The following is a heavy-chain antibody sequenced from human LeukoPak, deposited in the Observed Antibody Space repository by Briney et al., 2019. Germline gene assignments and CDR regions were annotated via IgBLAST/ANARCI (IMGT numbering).Heavy chain of an antibody. CDR2: ISYDGSNK. D-gene: IGHD4-17*01. J-gene: IGHJ4*02. V-gene: IGHV3-30*01. CDR3: ARSPLDYGDYYYFDY. Sequence: GASLKLCCAASGFTFSSYARHWVRQAPGKDLEGKAVISYDGSNKYYADSVKGRFTISRDNSKNTLYLQMNSLRAEDTAVYYCARSPLDYGDYYYFDYWGQGTLVTVSS. CDR1: GFTFSSYA.